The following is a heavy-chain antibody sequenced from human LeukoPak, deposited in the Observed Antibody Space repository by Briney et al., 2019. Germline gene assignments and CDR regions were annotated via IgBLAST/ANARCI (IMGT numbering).Heavy chain of an antibody. Sequence: GGSLRLSCAASGFTFSSYWMHWVRQAPGKGLVWVSRINSDGSSTSYADSVKGRFTISRDNAKNTLYLQMYSLRAEDTAVYYCARDQTGYSYGYWGQGTLVTVSS. CDR1: GFTFSSYW. D-gene: IGHD5-18*01. CDR3: ARDQTGYSYGY. V-gene: IGHV3-74*01. J-gene: IGHJ4*02. CDR2: INSDGSST.